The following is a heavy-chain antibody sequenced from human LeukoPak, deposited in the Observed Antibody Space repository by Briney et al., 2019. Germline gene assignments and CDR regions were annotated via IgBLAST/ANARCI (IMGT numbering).Heavy chain of an antibody. J-gene: IGHJ4*02. CDR3: AWGYYDFWSGKGESFDY. D-gene: IGHD3-3*01. Sequence: ASVKVSCKASGGTFSSYAISWVRQAPGQGLEWMGGIIPIFGTANYAQKFQGRVTITTDESTSTAYMELSSLRSEDTAVYYCAWGYYDFWSGKGESFDYWGQGTLVTVSS. CDR1: GGTFSSYA. CDR2: IIPIFGTA. V-gene: IGHV1-69*05.